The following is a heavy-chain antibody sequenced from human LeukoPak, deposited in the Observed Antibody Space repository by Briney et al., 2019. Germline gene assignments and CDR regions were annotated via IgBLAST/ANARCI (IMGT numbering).Heavy chain of an antibody. CDR1: GFTFSSYE. D-gene: IGHD5-24*01. CDR2: ISSNDSTI. V-gene: IGHV3-48*03. CDR3: ARTIEMATISYFDY. J-gene: IGHJ4*02. Sequence: PGGSLRLSCAASGFTFSSYEMNWVRQAPGKGLEWISYISSNDSTIYYADSVKGRFTISRDNAKNSLFLQMNSLRAGDTAVCYCARTIEMATISYFDYWGQGTLVTVSS.